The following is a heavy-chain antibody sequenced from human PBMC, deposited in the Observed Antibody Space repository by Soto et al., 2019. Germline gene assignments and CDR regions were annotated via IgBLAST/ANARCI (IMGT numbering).Heavy chain of an antibody. Sequence: GGSLRLSCAASGFTFSSYAMHWVRQAPGKGLEWVAVISYDGSNKYYADSVKGRFTISRDNSKNTLYLQMTSLRAEDTAVYYCARDMEWLDIYYYYYGMDVWGQGTTVTVSS. CDR2: ISYDGSNK. CDR1: GFTFSSYA. CDR3: ARDMEWLDIYYYYYGMDV. V-gene: IGHV3-30-3*01. D-gene: IGHD6-19*01. J-gene: IGHJ6*02.